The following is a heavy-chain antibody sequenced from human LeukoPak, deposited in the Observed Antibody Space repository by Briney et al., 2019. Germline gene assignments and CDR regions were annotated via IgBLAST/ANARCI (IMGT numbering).Heavy chain of an antibody. J-gene: IGHJ5*01. CDR2: IYHNGNT. Sequence: SETLSLTCAVSGYSISSGYYWGWIRQPPRKGLEWIGSIYHNGNTYYNPSLKSRVTISVDTSKNQFSLNLTSVTAVDTAVYYCATDGMVRGPDAWFDSWGQGILVTVSS. CDR3: ATDGMVRGPDAWFDS. CDR1: GYSISSGYY. V-gene: IGHV4-38-2*02. D-gene: IGHD3-10*01.